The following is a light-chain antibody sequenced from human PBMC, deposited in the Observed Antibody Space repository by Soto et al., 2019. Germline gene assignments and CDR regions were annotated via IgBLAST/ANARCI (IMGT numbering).Light chain of an antibody. CDR2: DAS. J-gene: IGKJ1*01. CDR3: QQYLNSPRT. V-gene: IGKV3-20*01. CDR1: QRVASD. Sequence: VLTESAGTLSLSPGEGATLSCRASQRVASDLAWYLQNPGQPPRLLIYDASIRATGIPDRISGSGSERDFTLTISRLEPEDAAVYYCQQYLNSPRTLGQGTKVDSK.